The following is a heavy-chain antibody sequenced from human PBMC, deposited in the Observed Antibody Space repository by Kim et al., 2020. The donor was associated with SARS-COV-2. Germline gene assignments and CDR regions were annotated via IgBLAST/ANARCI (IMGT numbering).Heavy chain of an antibody. V-gene: IGHV3-21*01. CDR2: ISSSSSYI. CDR1: GFTFNSYS. J-gene: IGHJ6*02. CDR3: ARDNPDGYSMCV. Sequence: GGSLRLSCAASGFTFNSYSMNWVRQAPGKGLEWVSSISSSSSYIYYADSVKGRFTISRDNAKNSLYLQMNSLRAEDTAVYYCARDNPDGYSMCVWGQGTTVTVSS.